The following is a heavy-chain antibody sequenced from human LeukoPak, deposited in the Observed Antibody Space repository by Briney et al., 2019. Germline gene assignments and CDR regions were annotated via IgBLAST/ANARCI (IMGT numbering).Heavy chain of an antibody. V-gene: IGHV3-66*01. CDR2: IYSGGST. D-gene: IGHD6-13*01. J-gene: IGHJ4*02. Sequence: GGSLRLSCAASGFTVSSDYMTWVRQAPGKGLEWVSVIYSGGSTNYADSVKGRFTISRDNSKNTLYLQMNSLRVEDTAVYYCAREAAADPYYFDYWGQGTLVTVSS. CDR3: AREAAADPYYFDY. CDR1: GFTVSSDY.